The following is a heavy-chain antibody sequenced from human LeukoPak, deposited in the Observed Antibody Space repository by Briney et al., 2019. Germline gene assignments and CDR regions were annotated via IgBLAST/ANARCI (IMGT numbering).Heavy chain of an antibody. CDR2: ISWDGGST. CDR1: GFTSDDYA. CDR3: AKGADGGVDP. J-gene: IGHJ5*02. V-gene: IGHV3-43D*03. Sequence: GGSLRLSCAASGFTSDDYAMHWVRQAPGKGLEWVSLISWDGGSTYYADSVKGRFTISRDNSKNSLYLQMNSLRAEDTALYYCAKGADGGVDPWGQGTLVTVSS.